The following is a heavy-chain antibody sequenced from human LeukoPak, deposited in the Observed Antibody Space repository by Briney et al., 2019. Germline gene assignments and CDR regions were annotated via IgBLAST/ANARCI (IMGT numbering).Heavy chain of an antibody. CDR1: GYTFSSYD. CDR3: SRGHYTTYYDFWSGSYYFDY. Sequence: GASVKVSCKASGYTFSSYDINWVRQATGQGLEWMGWINPNSGNTGYAQKFQGRVTITRNTSISTAYMELSSLRSEDTAVYYCSRGHYTTYYDFWSGSYYFDYWGQGTLVTVSS. J-gene: IGHJ4*02. CDR2: INPNSGNT. V-gene: IGHV1-8*03. D-gene: IGHD3-3*01.